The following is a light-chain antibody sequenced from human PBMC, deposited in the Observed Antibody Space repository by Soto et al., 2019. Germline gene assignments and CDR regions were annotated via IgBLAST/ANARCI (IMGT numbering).Light chain of an antibody. CDR2: EVS. CDR1: SSDVGGYNY. J-gene: IGLJ2*01. V-gene: IGLV2-14*01. Sequence: QSALTQRASVSGSPGQSITISCTGTSSDVGGYNYVSWYQQHPDKAPKLMIYEVSNRPSGVSSRFSGSKSGNTASLTISGFQAEDEADYYCSSYTSSSTPVVFGGGTKVTVL. CDR3: SSYTSSSTPVV.